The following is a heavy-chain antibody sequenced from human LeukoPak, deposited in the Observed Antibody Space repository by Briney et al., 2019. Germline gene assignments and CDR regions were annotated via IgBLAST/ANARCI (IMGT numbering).Heavy chain of an antibody. CDR3: AKGGSSSWHYYYYYMDL. V-gene: IGHV3-23*01. J-gene: IGHJ6*03. CDR2: ISGSGGST. CDR1: GFTFSSYA. Sequence: GGSLRLSCAPSGFTFSSYAMSWVRQAPGKGLEWVSGISGSGGSTYYADSVKGLFTISRDNSNNSLYLQMNSLRAEDTAVYYCAKGGSSSWHYYYYYMDLWGKGTTVTVCS. D-gene: IGHD6-13*01.